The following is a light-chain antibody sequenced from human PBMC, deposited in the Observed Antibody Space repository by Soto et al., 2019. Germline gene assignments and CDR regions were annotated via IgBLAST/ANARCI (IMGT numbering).Light chain of an antibody. J-gene: IGLJ1*01. Sequence: SYELAQPHSVSVATAQTGPRITCGGDNIGSKRVHWYQQRPGQAPVLVVYDDRDRPSGIPERFSGSNSGNTVTLTISRVDAGDEAEYHCQVWDSDNDHYVFGTGTKVTVL. CDR3: QVWDSDNDHYV. CDR2: DDR. CDR1: NIGSKR. V-gene: IGLV3-21*02.